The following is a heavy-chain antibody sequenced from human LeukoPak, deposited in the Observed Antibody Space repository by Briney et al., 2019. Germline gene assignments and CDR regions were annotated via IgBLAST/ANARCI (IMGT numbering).Heavy chain of an antibody. CDR1: GFTFNIYT. Sequence: GGSLRLSCAASGFTFNIYTMHWVRQAPGKGLEWVAFISYDGAIKYYTDSVKGRFTISRDNSKSTLILQMSGLRAEDTAVYYCAKGPTWELRPDWFDPWGQGTLVTVSS. CDR2: ISYDGAIK. CDR3: AKGPTWELRPDWFDP. J-gene: IGHJ5*02. V-gene: IGHV3-30-3*01. D-gene: IGHD1-26*01.